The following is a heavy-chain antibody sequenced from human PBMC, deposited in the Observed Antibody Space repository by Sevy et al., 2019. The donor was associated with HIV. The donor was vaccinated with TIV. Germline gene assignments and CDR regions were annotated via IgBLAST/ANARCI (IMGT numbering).Heavy chain of an antibody. CDR3: AKDRSDAFDI. Sequence: GGSLRLSCAASGFTFSSYGVHWVRQAPGKGLGWVAVISCDGSNKYYADSVKGRFTISRDNSKNTLYLQMNSLRAEDTAVYYCAKDRSDAFDIWGQGTMVTVSS. J-gene: IGHJ3*02. CDR1: GFTFSSYG. V-gene: IGHV3-30*18. CDR2: ISCDGSNK.